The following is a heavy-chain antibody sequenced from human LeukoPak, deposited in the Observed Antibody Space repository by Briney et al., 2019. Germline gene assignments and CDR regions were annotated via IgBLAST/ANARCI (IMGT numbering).Heavy chain of an antibody. V-gene: IGHV1-8*01. Sequence: ASVKVSCKASGYTFTSYDINWVRQATGQGLEWMGWMNPNSGNTGYAQKFQGRVTMTRNTSISTAYMELSSLRSEDTAVYYCARAKIDYGDYLIRYYYYYYMDVWGKGTTVTISS. J-gene: IGHJ6*03. CDR3: ARAKIDYGDYLIRYYYYYYMDV. CDR2: MNPNSGNT. CDR1: GYTFTSYD. D-gene: IGHD4-17*01.